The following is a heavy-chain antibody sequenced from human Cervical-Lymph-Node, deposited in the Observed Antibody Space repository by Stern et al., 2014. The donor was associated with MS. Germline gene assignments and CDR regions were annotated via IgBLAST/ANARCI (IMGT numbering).Heavy chain of an antibody. Sequence: VQLLESGAEVKKPGASVKVSCKASGYTLTSYGISLVRQAPGQGLEWMGLISAYNGTTNEAQKLQGRVTMTTDTSTSTAYMELRSLRSDDTAVYYCARGLLGSENAFDIWGQGTMVTVSS. V-gene: IGHV1-18*01. J-gene: IGHJ3*02. CDR2: ISAYNGTT. CDR1: GYTLTSYG. D-gene: IGHD2-15*01. CDR3: ARGLLGSENAFDI.